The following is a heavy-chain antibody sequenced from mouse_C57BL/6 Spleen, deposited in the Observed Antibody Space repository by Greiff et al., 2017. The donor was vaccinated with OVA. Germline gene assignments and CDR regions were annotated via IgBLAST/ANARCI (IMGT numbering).Heavy chain of an antibody. Sequence: EVKLMESEGGLVQPGSSMKLSCTASGFTFSDYYMAWVRQVPEKGLEWVANINYDGSSTYYLDSLKSRFIISRDNAKNILYLQMSSLKSEDTATYYCARARIYYDYDDAMDYWGQGTSVTVSS. CDR1: GFTFSDYY. CDR2: INYDGSST. CDR3: ARARIYYDYDDAMDY. D-gene: IGHD2-4*01. J-gene: IGHJ4*01. V-gene: IGHV5-16*01.